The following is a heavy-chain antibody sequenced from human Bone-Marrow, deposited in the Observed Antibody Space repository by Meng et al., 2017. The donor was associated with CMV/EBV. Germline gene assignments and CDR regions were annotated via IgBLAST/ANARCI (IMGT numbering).Heavy chain of an antibody. CDR2: VYYSGNT. CDR3: ARTLRSLVYGFDP. V-gene: IGHV4-39*07. D-gene: IGHD3-16*01. J-gene: IGHJ5*02. CDR1: RGSINNTNYY. Sequence: GSLRLSCTVSRGSINNTNYYWGWIRQPPGKGLEWIGSVYYSGNTFYNPSLKSRVTISKDTSKNQFSLRLRSVTAADTAVYYCARTLRSLVYGFDPWGQGTLVTVSS.